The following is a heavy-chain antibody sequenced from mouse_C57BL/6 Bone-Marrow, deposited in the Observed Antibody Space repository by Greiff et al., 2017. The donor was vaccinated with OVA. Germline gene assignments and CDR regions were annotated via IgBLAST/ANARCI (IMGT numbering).Heavy chain of an antibody. J-gene: IGHJ3*01. V-gene: IGHV1-42*01. CDR3: ARSGGWAY. CDR2: INPSTGGT. CDR1: GYSFTGYY. D-gene: IGHD2-3*01. Sequence: VQLKQSGPELVKPGASVKISCKASGYSFTGYYMNWVKQSPEKSLEWIGEINPSTGGTTYNQKFKAKATLTVDKSSSTAYMQLKSLTSEDSAVYYCARSGGWAYWGQGTLVTVSA.